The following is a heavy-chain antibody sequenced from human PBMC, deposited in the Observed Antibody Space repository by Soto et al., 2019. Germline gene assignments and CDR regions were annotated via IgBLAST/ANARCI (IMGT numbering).Heavy chain of an antibody. V-gene: IGHV5-51*01. CDR3: ASSIFYYGMDV. J-gene: IGHJ6*02. Sequence: GESLKISCKGSGYTFTNYWIGWVRQMPGKGLEWMGIIYPGDSDTKYNPSFQGQVTISADKSITTTYLQWSSLKASDTAIYYCASSIFYYGMDVWGQGTTVTVSS. CDR1: GYTFTNYW. CDR2: IYPGDSDT.